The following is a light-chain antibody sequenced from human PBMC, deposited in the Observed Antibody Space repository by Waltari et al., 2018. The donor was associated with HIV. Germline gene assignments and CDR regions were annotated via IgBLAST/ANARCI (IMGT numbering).Light chain of an antibody. Sequence: DVVMTQSPDSLAVSVGERVTLNCKSSQSLLYRSTKKDSLAWYQQKPGQRPRLLIYWASTRGSWVPDRFSGSGSGTDFTLTISSLQAEDAAVYYCQQYSSIPYTFGQGTKLEMK. CDR3: QQYSSIPYT. CDR1: QSLLYRSTKKDS. CDR2: WAS. J-gene: IGKJ2*01. V-gene: IGKV4-1*01.